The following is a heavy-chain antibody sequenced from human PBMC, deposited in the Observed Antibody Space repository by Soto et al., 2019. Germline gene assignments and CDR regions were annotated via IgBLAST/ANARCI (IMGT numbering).Heavy chain of an antibody. CDR3: ATLIASKNCFDP. Sequence: QVQLQESGSGLVRPSETLSLTYAVSGGSISTPGNSWSWIRQTPWEGLEWIGYYYHSGNTYSNPSLKSRVTMSVDRSKNQISLALSSVTAADPAVYYCATLIASKNCFDPWGRGTLVTVSS. CDR2: YYHSGNT. V-gene: IGHV4-30-2*01. D-gene: IGHD3-22*01. J-gene: IGHJ5*02. CDR1: GGSISTPGNS.